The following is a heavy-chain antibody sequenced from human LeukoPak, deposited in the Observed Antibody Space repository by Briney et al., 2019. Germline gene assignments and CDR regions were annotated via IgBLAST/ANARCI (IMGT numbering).Heavy chain of an antibody. V-gene: IGHV5-51*01. Sequence: GESLKISCKGSGYSFTSYWIGWVRQMPGKGLEWMGIIHPGDSDTRYSPSFQGQVTISADKSISAAYLQWSSLKASDTAMYYCARQSRDGYNYLPHAFDIWGQGTMVTVSS. CDR3: ARQSRDGYNYLPHAFDI. CDR2: IHPGDSDT. D-gene: IGHD5-24*01. CDR1: GYSFTSYW. J-gene: IGHJ3*02.